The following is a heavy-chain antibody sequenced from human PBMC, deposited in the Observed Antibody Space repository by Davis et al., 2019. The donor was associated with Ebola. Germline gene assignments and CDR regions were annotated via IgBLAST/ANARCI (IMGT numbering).Heavy chain of an antibody. CDR2: MSSSGSTI. V-gene: IGHV3-48*04. J-gene: IGHJ6*02. Sequence: PGGSLRLSCAASGFTFSSYAMSWVRQAPGKGLEWVSYMSSSGSTIYYADSVKGRFTISRDNAKKSLYLQMNSLRAEDTAVYYCARDLRGSGSFWKSYYYYGMDVWGQGTTVTVSS. CDR1: GFTFSSYA. CDR3: ARDLRGSGSFWKSYYYYGMDV. D-gene: IGHD3-10*01.